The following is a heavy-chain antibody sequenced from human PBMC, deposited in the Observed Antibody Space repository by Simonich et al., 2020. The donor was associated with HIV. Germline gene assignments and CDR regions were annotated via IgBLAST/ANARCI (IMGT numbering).Heavy chain of an antibody. Sequence: QVHLVQSGAEVKKPGSSVKVSCKASGATLSSYTISWGRQAPGQGLEWMGGPHPILVTANYPQQFQGRVTITADESSTTAYMELSSLRSDDTAVYYCARPGVAASAFDIWGQGTMVTVSS. CDR3: ARPGVAASAFDI. CDR1: GATLSSYT. V-gene: IGHV1-69*13. CDR2: PHPILVTA. D-gene: IGHD3-3*01. J-gene: IGHJ3*02.